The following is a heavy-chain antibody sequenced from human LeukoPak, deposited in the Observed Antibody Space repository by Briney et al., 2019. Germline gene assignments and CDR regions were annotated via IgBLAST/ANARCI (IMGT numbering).Heavy chain of an antibody. CDR2: IPYDGSNK. J-gene: IGHJ4*02. V-gene: IGHV3-30*04. CDR1: GFTFSSYA. CDR3: VRGAYSSSWLNFDY. Sequence: PGGSLRLSCAASGFTFSSYAMHWVRQAPGKGLEWVALIPYDGSNKYYADSVKGRFTVSRDNSKNTLYLQMNSLIAEDTAVYYCVRGAYSSSWLNFDYWGQGTLVTVSS. D-gene: IGHD6-13*01.